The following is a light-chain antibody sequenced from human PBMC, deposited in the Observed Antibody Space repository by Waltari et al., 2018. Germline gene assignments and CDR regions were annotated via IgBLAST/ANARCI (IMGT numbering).Light chain of an antibody. J-gene: IGLJ1*01. CDR2: VVS. Sequence: QSALTQPASVSGSPGQSITIPCTGTSSDVGGHAYVSWYQQHPGKAPKLMIYVVSKRPSGVSDRFSGSKSGNTASLTISGLQAEDEADYYCSSYTSINTFVFGTGTKVTVL. V-gene: IGLV2-14*01. CDR3: SSYTSINTFV. CDR1: SSDVGGHAY.